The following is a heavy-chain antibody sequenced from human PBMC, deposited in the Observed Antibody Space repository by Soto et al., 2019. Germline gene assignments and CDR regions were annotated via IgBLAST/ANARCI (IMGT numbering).Heavy chain of an antibody. CDR2: INWNSGDI. CDR1: GFTFDDYA. CDR3: ARDPLWGTAMVLWYFDL. D-gene: IGHD5-18*01. V-gene: IGHV3-9*01. Sequence: SLRLSCTASGFTFDDYALHWVRQAPGKGLEWVSTINWNSGDIGYADSVKGRFTISRDNAKNSLYLQMNSLRAEDTAVYYCARDPLWGTAMVLWYFDLWGRGTLVTVSS. J-gene: IGHJ2*01.